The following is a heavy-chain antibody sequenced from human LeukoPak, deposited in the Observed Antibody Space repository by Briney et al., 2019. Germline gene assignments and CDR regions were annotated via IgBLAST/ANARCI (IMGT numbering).Heavy chain of an antibody. D-gene: IGHD3-22*01. CDR3: ARGRDDSSPDAFDI. J-gene: IGHJ3*02. Sequence: ASVKVSCKASGGTFSSYAISWVRQAPGQGLEWMGGIIPIFGTANYAQKFQGRVTITTDESTSTAYMELSSLRSEDTAVYYCARGRDDSSPDAFDIWGQGTMVTVSS. CDR1: GGTFSSYA. CDR2: IIPIFGTA. V-gene: IGHV1-69*05.